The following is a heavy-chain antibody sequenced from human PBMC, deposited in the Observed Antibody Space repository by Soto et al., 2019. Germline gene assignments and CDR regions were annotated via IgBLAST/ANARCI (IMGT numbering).Heavy chain of an antibody. D-gene: IGHD3-3*01. CDR2: ISYDGSNK. CDR1: GFTFSSYA. CDR3: AREDRTIFGASMDV. J-gene: IGHJ6*02. Sequence: ESGGGVVQPGRSLRLSCAASGFTFSSYAMHWVRQAPGKGLEWVAVISYDGSNKYYADSVKGRFTISRDNSKNTLYLQMNSLRAEDTAVYYCAREDRTIFGASMDVWGQGTTVTVSS. V-gene: IGHV3-30-3*01.